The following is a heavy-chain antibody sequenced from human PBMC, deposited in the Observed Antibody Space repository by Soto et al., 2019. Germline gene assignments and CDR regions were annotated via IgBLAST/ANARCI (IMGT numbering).Heavy chain of an antibody. J-gene: IGHJ6*02. D-gene: IGHD3-10*02. CDR2: IYYSGST. V-gene: IGHV4-39*01. CDR3: ARRGTCSGSPSCGMDV. Sequence: SETLSLTCTVSGGSMSSSNYYWGWIRQPPGKGLEWIGSIYYSGSTYYNPSLKSRVTISVDTSKKQFSLKLSSVIAADTAVYYCARRGTCSGSPSCGMDVWGQGTTVTVS. CDR1: GGSMSSSNYY.